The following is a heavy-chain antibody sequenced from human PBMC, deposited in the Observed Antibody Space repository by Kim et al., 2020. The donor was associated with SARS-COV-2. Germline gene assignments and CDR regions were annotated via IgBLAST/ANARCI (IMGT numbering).Heavy chain of an antibody. V-gene: IGHV3-64*02. Sequence: GGSLRLSCVASGFTFSGFAMHWVRQAPGKGLQFVSTITSSGGSQYYDDSVKGRFTISRDNSRNTVFLQMDSLTVEDMGVYFCARDHGATIYPCAMNIWGKGTTVTVSS. CDR2: ITSSGGSQ. J-gene: IGHJ6*04. CDR3: ARDHGATIYPCAMNI. CDR1: GFTFSGFA. D-gene: IGHD4-17*01.